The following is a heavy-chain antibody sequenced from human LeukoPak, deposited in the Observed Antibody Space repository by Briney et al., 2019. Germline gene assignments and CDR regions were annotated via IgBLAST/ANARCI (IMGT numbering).Heavy chain of an antibody. V-gene: IGHV3-23*01. J-gene: IGHJ4*02. CDR1: GFTFSDYY. CDR2: ISGSGGST. D-gene: IGHD5-24*01. Sequence: GGSLRLSCAASGFTFSDYYMSWIRQAPGKGLEWVSAISGSGGSTYYADSVKGRFTISRDNSKNTLYLQMNSLRAEDTAVYYCAILQTWDYWGQGTLVTVSS. CDR3: AILQTWDY.